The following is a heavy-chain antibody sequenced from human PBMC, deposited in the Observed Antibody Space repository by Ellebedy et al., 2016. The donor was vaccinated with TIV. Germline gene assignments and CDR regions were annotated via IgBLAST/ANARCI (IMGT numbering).Heavy chain of an antibody. J-gene: IGHJ3*01. CDR1: GFIFSSYA. V-gene: IGHV3-23*01. CDR2: IIGSGTRT. CDR3: ARGSSGPFDV. D-gene: IGHD6-19*01. Sequence: GGSLRLXCAAPGFIFSSYAMTWVRQAPGKGLEWVSAIIGSGTRTHYADPVKGRFTISRDNFRNTVYLQMNSLRVEDTAVYYCARGSSGPFDVWGQGTMVTVSS.